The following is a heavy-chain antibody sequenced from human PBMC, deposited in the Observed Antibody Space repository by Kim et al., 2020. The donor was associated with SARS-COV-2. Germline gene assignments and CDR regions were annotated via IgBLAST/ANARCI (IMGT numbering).Heavy chain of an antibody. CDR2: IYYSGST. V-gene: IGHV4-59*01. CDR1: GGSISSYY. Sequence: SETLSLTCTVSGGSISSYYWSWIRQPPGKGLEWIGYIYYSGSTNYNPSLKSRVTISVDTSKNQFSLKLSSVTAADTAVYYCARDGWGSAYSYYYVWTSGAKGPRSPSP. CDR3: ARDGWGSAYSYYYVWTS. D-gene: IGHD3-16*01. J-gene: IGHJ6*02.